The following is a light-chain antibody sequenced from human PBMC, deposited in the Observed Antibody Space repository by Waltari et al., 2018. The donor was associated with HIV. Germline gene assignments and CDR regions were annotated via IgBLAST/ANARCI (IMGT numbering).Light chain of an antibody. CDR2: KDT. J-gene: IGLJ2*01. CDR3: QSADTSGTMDI. CDR1: VLSKQF. Sequence: SDLTQPPSVSVSPGQTASITCSGEVLSKQFGYWYQHKKGQAPVLLIYKDTMRASGIPERFSVTTSMTTVTLTISEVQAEDEADYYCQSADTSGTMDIFGGGTKL. V-gene: IGLV3-25*03.